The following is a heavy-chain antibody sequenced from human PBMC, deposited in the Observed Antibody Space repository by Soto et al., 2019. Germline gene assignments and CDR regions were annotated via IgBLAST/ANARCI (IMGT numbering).Heavy chain of an antibody. D-gene: IGHD3-10*01. CDR3: AKGKYYFDY. V-gene: IGHV3-23*01. CDR2: VSAGGAGT. CDR1: GFSLSDYW. Sequence: GGSLRLSCAASGFSLSDYWMHWVRQAPGKGLEWVSGVSAGGAGTYYTDSVKGRFTMSRDNSKNTLYLQMNSLRAEDTAVYYCAKGKYYFDYWGQGTLVTVSS. J-gene: IGHJ4*02.